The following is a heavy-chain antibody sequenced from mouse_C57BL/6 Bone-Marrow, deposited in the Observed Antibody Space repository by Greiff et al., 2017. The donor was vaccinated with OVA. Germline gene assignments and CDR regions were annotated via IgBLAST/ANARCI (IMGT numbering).Heavy chain of an antibody. CDR3: ARGITTVVATPAMDY. D-gene: IGHD1-1*01. CDR1: GYTFTSYW. V-gene: IGHV1-55*01. J-gene: IGHJ4*01. CDR2: IYPGSGST. Sequence: VKLQQPGAELVKPGASVKMSCKASGYTFTSYWITWVKQRPGQGLEWIGDIYPGSGSTNYNEKFKSKATLTVDTSSSTAYMQLSSLTSEDSAVYYCARGITTVVATPAMDYWGQGTSVTVSS.